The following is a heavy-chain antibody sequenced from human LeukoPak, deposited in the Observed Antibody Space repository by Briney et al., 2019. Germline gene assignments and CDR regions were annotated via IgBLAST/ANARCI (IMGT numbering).Heavy chain of an antibody. CDR1: GFTFSSYG. CDR3: ARAYYDSSGSHYFDY. CDR2: ISYDGSNK. D-gene: IGHD3-22*01. J-gene: IGHJ4*02. V-gene: IGHV3-30*03. Sequence: PGRSLRLSFAASGFTFSSYGMHWVRQAPGKGLEWVAVISYDGSNKYYADSVKGRFTISRENAKNSLYLQMNSLRAGDTAVYYCARAYYDSSGSHYFDYWGQGTLVTVSS.